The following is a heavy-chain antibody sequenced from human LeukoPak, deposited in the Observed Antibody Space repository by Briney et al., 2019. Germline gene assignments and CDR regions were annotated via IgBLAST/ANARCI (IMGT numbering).Heavy chain of an antibody. D-gene: IGHD4-11*01. CDR1: GGSFSGYY. V-gene: IGHV4-34*01. Sequence: SETLSLTCAVYGGSFSGYYWSWIRQPPGKGLEWIGEINHSGSTNYNPSLKSRVTISVDTSKNQFSLKLSSVTAADTAVYYCARGGFIMTTVTNRYYSDYWGQGTLVTVSS. CDR2: INHSGST. CDR3: ARGGFIMTTVTNRYYSDY. J-gene: IGHJ4*02.